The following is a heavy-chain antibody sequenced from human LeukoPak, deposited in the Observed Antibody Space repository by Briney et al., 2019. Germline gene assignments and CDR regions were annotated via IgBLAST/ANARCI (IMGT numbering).Heavy chain of an antibody. J-gene: IGHJ4*02. CDR3: ARGRGDSKGTSFHY. D-gene: IGHD3-22*01. CDR2: IDYIGSN. Sequence: SESLSLTCTVSGGSISNYYWGWIRQPPGKGLEWMGYIDYIGSNTYNPSLKGRATIPINMPNNRCSLRLSSVTAADTDVYYCARGRGDSKGTSFHYWGQGTLVTVSA. CDR1: GGSISNYY. V-gene: IGHV4-59*01.